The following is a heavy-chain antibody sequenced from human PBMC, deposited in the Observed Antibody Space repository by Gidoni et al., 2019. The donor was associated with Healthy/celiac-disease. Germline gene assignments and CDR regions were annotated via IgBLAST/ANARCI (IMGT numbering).Heavy chain of an antibody. J-gene: IGHJ4*02. Sequence: QVQLVQSGAEVKKPGASVKVSCKASGYTFTSYYMHWVRQAPGQGLEWMGIINPSGGSTSYAQKLQGRVTMTRDTSTSTVYMELSSLRSEDTAVYYCARMAQPGDYYDSSGYYYFDYWGQGTLVTVSS. D-gene: IGHD3-22*01. V-gene: IGHV1-46*04. CDR1: GYTFTSYY. CDR2: INPSGGST. CDR3: ARMAQPGDYYDSSGYYYFDY.